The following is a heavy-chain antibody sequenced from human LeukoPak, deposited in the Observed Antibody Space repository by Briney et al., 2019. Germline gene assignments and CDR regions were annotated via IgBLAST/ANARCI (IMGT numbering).Heavy chain of an antibody. CDR2: ISSSSSYI. D-gene: IGHD1-7*01. CDR3: ARVSWNSDAFDI. V-gene: IGHV3-21*01. CDR1: GFTFSSYS. Sequence: TGGSLRLSCAASGFTFSSYSMNWVRQAPGKGLEWVSSISSSSSYIYYADSVKGRFTISRDNAKNSLYLQMNSLRAEDTAVYYCARVSWNSDAFDIWGQGTMVTVSS. J-gene: IGHJ3*02.